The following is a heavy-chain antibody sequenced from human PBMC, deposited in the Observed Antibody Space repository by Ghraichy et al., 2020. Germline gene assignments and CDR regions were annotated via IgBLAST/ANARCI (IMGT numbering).Heavy chain of an antibody. CDR3: ARRQKWLPGPFDS. CDR1: DASFNDDN. V-gene: IGHV4-34*01. D-gene: IGHD2-8*01. Sequence: ETLSLTCAVHDASFNDDNWMWIRQPPGKGLEWIGEINQSGKSSYKPSLESRVTISIDTAKNQFYLNLTSVTAADTAVYYCARRQKWLPGPFDSWGQGTLVAVSS. J-gene: IGHJ4*02. CDR2: INQSGKS.